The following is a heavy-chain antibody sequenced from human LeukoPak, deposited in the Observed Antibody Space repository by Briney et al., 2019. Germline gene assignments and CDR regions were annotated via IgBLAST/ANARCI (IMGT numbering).Heavy chain of an antibody. Sequence: SETLSLTCTVSGGSISSYFWSWIRQPPGMGLEWIASMYYSGSTYYNPSLKSRVTMSVDTSKNKFALRPNSVTAADTAVYYCASYYSGYDRFDNWGQGTLVTVSS. J-gene: IGHJ4*02. CDR3: ASYYSGYDRFDN. CDR1: GGSISSYF. V-gene: IGHV4-59*04. CDR2: MYYSGST. D-gene: IGHD5-12*01.